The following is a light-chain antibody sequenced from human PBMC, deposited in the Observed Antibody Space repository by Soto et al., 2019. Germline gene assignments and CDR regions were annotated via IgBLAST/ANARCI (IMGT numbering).Light chain of an antibody. CDR1: QTISSW. J-gene: IGKJ1*01. CDR3: QRYNSYSEA. V-gene: IGKV1-5*03. Sequence: DIQMTQSPSTLSGSVGDRVTITCRASQTISSWLAWYQQKPGKAPKVLIYKASTLKSGVPSRFSGSGSGTEFTLTISSLQPDDFATYYCQRYNSYSEAFGQGTKV. CDR2: KAS.